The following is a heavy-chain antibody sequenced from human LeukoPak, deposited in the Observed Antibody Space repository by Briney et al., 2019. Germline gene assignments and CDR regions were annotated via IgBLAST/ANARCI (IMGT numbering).Heavy chain of an antibody. CDR1: GGSFSGYY. CDR3: ARGRYSSGWYADYFDY. D-gene: IGHD6-19*01. J-gene: IGHJ4*02. CDR2: INHSGST. V-gene: IGHV4-34*01. Sequence: SETLSLTCAVYGGSFSGYYWSWIRQPPGKGLEWIGEINHSGSTNYNPPLKSRVTISVDTSKNQFSLKLSSVTAADTAVYYCARGRYSSGWYADYFDYWGQGTLVTVSS.